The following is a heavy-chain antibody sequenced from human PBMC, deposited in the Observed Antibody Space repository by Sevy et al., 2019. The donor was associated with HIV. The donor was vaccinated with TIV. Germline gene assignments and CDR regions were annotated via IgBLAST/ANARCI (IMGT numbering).Heavy chain of an antibody. Sequence: GGSLRLSCAASGFTFSRYAMSWVRQPPGKGLEWVSTLSYGCGEIDYADSVKGRFTISRDNSKSSVYLQMNNLRPEDTAVYYCAREGCTKPHDYWGQGTLVTVSS. D-gene: IGHD2-8*01. J-gene: IGHJ4*02. V-gene: IGHV3-23*01. CDR1: GFTFSRYA. CDR3: AREGCTKPHDY. CDR2: LSYGCGEI.